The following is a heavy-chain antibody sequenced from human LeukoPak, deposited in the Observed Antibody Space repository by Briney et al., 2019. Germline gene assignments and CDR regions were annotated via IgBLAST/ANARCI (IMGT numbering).Heavy chain of an antibody. Sequence: PGGSLRLSCAASGFTFSSYSMNWVRQAPGKGLEWVSYISSSSSTIYYADSVKGRFTISRDNAKNSLYLQMNSLRAEDTAVYYCARDLVVANDYWGQGTLVTVSS. CDR1: GFTFSSYS. J-gene: IGHJ4*02. CDR3: ARDLVVANDY. CDR2: ISSSSSTI. V-gene: IGHV3-48*01. D-gene: IGHD2-21*01.